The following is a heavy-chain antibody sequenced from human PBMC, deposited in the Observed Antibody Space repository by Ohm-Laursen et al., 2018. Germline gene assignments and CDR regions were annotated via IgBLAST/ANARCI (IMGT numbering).Heavy chain of an antibody. CDR3: AKDWEQNRHGSSADY. CDR1: GFTFSSYA. J-gene: IGHJ4*01. V-gene: IGHV3-23*01. D-gene: IGHD1-26*01. CDR2: ISGSGGGGT. Sequence: GSLRLSCTASGFTFSSYAMSWVRQAPGKGLEWVSAISGSGGGGTYYADSVKGRFTISRDNSKNTLYLQMNSLSAEDTAVYYCAKDWEQNRHGSSADYWGQGTLVTVSS.